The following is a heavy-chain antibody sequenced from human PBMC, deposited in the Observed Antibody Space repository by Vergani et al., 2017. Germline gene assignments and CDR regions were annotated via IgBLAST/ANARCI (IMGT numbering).Heavy chain of an antibody. CDR3: ARHTTYTDS. CDR1: EYSFGNYW. CDR2: IYPADSDT. Sequence: EVELVQSGPEMRKPGESLKISCKGSEYSFGNYWIGWVRQMPGKGLEWMGIIYPADSDTRYSPSFQCQVTISADKSIRTAFLQWDSLKASDTALYYCARHTTYTDSWGQGTLVTVSS. J-gene: IGHJ4*02. D-gene: IGHD1-1*01. V-gene: IGHV5-51*01.